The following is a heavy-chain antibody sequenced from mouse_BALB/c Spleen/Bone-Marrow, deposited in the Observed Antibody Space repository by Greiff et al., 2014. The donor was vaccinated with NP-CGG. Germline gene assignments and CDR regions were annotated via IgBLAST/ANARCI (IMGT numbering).Heavy chain of an antibody. Sequence: VQLQQSGPGLVAPSQSLSITCTVSGFSLTNYGVHWVRQPPGKGLEWLGLIWAGGSTNYNSALMSRLSISKDNSKSQVFLKMNSLQTDDTAMYYCARKDYGSRGGYFDVWGAGTTVTVPS. CDR2: IWAGGST. J-gene: IGHJ1*01. CDR3: ARKDYGSRGGYFDV. D-gene: IGHD1-1*01. V-gene: IGHV2-9*02. CDR1: GFSLTNYG.